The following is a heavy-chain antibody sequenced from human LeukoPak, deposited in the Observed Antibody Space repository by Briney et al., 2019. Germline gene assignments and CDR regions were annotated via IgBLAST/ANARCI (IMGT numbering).Heavy chain of an antibody. CDR3: ARDPCSGGSCYPVDY. J-gene: IGHJ4*02. V-gene: IGHV3-33*01. D-gene: IGHD2-15*01. CDR1: GFTISSYG. Sequence: GGSLRLSCAASGFTISSYGMHWVRQAPGKGLEWVAVIWYDGSNKYYADSVKGRFTISRDNSKNTLYLQMNSLRAEDTAVYYCARDPCSGGSCYPVDYWGQGTLVTVSS. CDR2: IWYDGSNK.